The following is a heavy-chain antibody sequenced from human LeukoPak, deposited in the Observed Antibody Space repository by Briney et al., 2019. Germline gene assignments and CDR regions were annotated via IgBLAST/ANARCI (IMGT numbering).Heavy chain of an antibody. CDR3: ARALFGESYYYYYMDV. D-gene: IGHD3-10*01. CDR1: GFTFSSYA. V-gene: IGHV3-23*01. CDR2: INGSGGST. Sequence: GGSLRLSCAASGFTFSSYAMSWVRQAPGKGLEWVSAINGSGGSTYYADSVKGRFTISRDNSKNTLYLQMNSLRAEDTAVYYCARALFGESYYYYYMDVWGKGTTVTVSS. J-gene: IGHJ6*03.